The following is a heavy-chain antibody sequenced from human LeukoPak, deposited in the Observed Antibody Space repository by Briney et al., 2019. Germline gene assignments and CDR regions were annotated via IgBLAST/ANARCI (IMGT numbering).Heavy chain of an antibody. V-gene: IGHV4-31*03. D-gene: IGHD6-6*01. CDR1: GGSISSGGYY. Sequence: PSETLSLTCIVSGGSISSGGYYWSWIRQHPGKGLEWIGYIYYSGSTYYNPSLKSRVTISVDTSKNQFSLKLSSVTAADTAVYYCARDILGEYSSDWFDPWGQGTLVTVSS. J-gene: IGHJ5*02. CDR3: ARDILGEYSSDWFDP. CDR2: IYYSGST.